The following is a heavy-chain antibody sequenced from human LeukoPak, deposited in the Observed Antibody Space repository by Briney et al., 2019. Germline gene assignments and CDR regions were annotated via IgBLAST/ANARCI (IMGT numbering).Heavy chain of an antibody. Sequence: GGSLRLSCAASGFTFSDAWMTWVRQAPGKGLEWVGRIKRKTDGGTTDYAAPVKGRFTISRDDSENTLSLQMNSLKTEDTAVYYCTATLDYWGQGTLVTVSS. J-gene: IGHJ4*02. CDR1: GFTFSDAW. V-gene: IGHV3-15*01. CDR3: TATLDY. CDR2: IKRKTDGGTT.